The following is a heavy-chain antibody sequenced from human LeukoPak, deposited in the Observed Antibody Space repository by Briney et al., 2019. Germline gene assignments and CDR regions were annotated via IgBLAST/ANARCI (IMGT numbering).Heavy chain of an antibody. D-gene: IGHD5-18*01. Sequence: PGGSLRLSCAASGFTFSSYSMNWVRQAPGKGLEWVSSISSSSSYIYYADSVKGRFTISRDNAKNSLYLQMNSLRAEDTAVYYCARLLKMWIQPMDVWGQGTTVTVSS. J-gene: IGHJ6*02. CDR2: ISSSSSYI. V-gene: IGHV3-21*01. CDR3: ARLLKMWIQPMDV. CDR1: GFTFSSYS.